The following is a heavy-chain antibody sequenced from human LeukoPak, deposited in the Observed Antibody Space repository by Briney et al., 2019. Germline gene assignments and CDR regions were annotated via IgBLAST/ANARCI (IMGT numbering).Heavy chain of an antibody. J-gene: IGHJ4*02. CDR3: AKGLRVTMIVVVSPFDY. V-gene: IGHV3-23*01. D-gene: IGHD3-22*01. CDR2: ISGSGGST. CDR1: GFTFSSYA. Sequence: GGSLRLSCAASGFTFSSYAMSWVRQAPGKGLEWVSAISGSGGSTYYADSVKGRFTISRDNSKNTLYLQMNSLRAEDTAVYYCAKGLRVTMIVVVSPFDYWGQGTLVTVSS.